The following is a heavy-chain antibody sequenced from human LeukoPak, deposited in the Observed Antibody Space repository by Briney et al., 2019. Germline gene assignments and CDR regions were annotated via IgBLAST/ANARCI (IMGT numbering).Heavy chain of an antibody. CDR3: ASSIRDSSSWYGGDSSGPGDY. CDR1: VYTFTSYY. CDR2: INPSGGST. D-gene: IGHD6-13*01. J-gene: IGHJ4*02. V-gene: IGHV1-46*01. Sequence: GASVKVSCKASVYTFTSYYMHWVRQAPGQGLEWMGIINPSGGSTSYAQKFQGRVTMTRDTSTSTGYMELSSLRSEDTAVYYCASSIRDSSSWYGGDSSGPGDYWGQGTLVTVSS.